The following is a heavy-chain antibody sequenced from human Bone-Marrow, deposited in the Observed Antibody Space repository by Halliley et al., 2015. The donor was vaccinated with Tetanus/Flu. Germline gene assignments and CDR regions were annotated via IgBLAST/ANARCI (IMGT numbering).Heavy chain of an antibody. CDR3: AKWEVPKHDPFDY. V-gene: IGHV3-74*01. Sequence: SLRLSCAASGFTFSSYWMHWVRQVPGKGLVWVSRINSDGSRPIYADSVKGRFTISRDNARNTLYLQMNGLRAEDTAVYYCAKWEVPKHDPFDYWGQGILVTVSS. D-gene: IGHD1-26*01. CDR1: GFTFSSYW. CDR2: INSDGSRP. J-gene: IGHJ4*02.